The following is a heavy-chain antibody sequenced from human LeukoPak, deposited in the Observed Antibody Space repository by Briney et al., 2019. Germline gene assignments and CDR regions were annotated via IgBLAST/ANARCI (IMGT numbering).Heavy chain of an antibody. J-gene: IGHJ3*02. D-gene: IGHD5-24*01. Sequence: GGSLRLSCAASGFTFSDYYMSWIRQAPGKGLEWVSYISSSGSTIYYADSAKGRFTISRDNAKNSLYLQMNSLRAEDTAVYYCARDKRWLQRGAFDIWGQGTMVTVSS. CDR3: ARDKRWLQRGAFDI. V-gene: IGHV3-11*04. CDR2: ISSSGSTI. CDR1: GFTFSDYY.